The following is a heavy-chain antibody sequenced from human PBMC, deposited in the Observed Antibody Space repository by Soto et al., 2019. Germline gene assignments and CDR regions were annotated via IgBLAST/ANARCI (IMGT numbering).Heavy chain of an antibody. CDR3: AKVGSGNDRPGDY. CDR1: GFTFSSYG. V-gene: IGHV3-30*18. CDR2: ISYDGSNK. J-gene: IGHJ4*02. D-gene: IGHD1-1*01. Sequence: GGSLRLSCAASGFTFSSYGMHWVRQAPGKGLEWVAVISYDGSNKYYADSVKGRFTISRDNSKNTLYLQMNSLRAEDTAVYYCAKVGSGNDRPGDYWGQGTLVTVSS.